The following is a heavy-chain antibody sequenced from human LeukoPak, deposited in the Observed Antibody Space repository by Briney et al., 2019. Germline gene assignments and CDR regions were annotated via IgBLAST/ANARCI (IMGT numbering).Heavy chain of an antibody. CDR1: GYTFTSYG. J-gene: IGHJ6*03. V-gene: IGHV1-18*01. D-gene: IGHD3-3*01. CDR2: ISAYNGNT. CDR3: ARDRAIFGVVSPSDFYYYMDV. Sequence: ASVKVSCKASGYTFTSYGISWVRQAPGQGLEWMGWISAYNGNTNYAQKLQGRVTMTTDTSTSTAYMELRSLRSDDTAVYYCARDRAIFGVVSPSDFYYYMDVWGKGTTVTVSS.